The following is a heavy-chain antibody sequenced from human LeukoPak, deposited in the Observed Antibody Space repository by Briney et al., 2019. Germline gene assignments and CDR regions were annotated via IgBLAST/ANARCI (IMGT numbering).Heavy chain of an antibody. D-gene: IGHD3-22*01. Sequence: GGSLRLSCTASGFTFGDYAMRWFRQAPGKGLEWVGFIRSKAYGGTTEYAASVKGRFTISRDDSKSIAYLQMNSLKTEDTAVYYCTRDKRRDYYDSSGYYYLPYFQHWGQGTLVTVSS. CDR1: GFTFGDYA. V-gene: IGHV3-49*03. J-gene: IGHJ1*01. CDR2: IRSKAYGGTT. CDR3: TRDKRRDYYDSSGYYYLPYFQH.